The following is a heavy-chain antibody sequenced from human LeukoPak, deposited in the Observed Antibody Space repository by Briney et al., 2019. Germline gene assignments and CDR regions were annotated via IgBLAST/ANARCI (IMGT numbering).Heavy chain of an antibody. CDR3: ARSSQSELFDL. D-gene: IGHD2-2*01. Sequence: SETPSLTCTVSGYSISSGYYWGWIRQPPGKGLEWIGSIYHSGSTYYNPSLKSRATISVDTSKNQFSLKLSSVTAADTAVYYCARSSQSELFDLWGRGTLVTVSS. V-gene: IGHV4-38-2*02. CDR1: GYSISSGYY. CDR2: IYHSGST. J-gene: IGHJ2*01.